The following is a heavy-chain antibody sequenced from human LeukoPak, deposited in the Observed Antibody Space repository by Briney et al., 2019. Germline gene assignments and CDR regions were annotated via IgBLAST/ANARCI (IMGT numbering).Heavy chain of an antibody. CDR1: GGSISSYY. CDR3: ARDYCSSTSCYTVWFDP. D-gene: IGHD2-2*02. CDR2: IYTSGST. V-gene: IGHV4-4*07. Sequence: SETLSLTCTVSGGSISSYYWSWIRQPAGKGLEWIGRIYTSGSTNYNPSLKSRVTMSVDTSKNQFSLKLSSVTAADTAVYYCARDYCSSTSCYTVWFDPWRQGTLVTVSS. J-gene: IGHJ5*02.